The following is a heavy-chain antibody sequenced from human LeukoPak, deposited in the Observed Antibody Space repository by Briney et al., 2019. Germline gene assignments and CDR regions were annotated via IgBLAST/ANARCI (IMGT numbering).Heavy chain of an antibody. V-gene: IGHV3-30-3*01. CDR3: RRRSTGSHVDL. CDR1: GFPFSSYA. Sequence: GGSLRLSCAASGFPFSSYAMPWFRQAPGKGLEWMALMSKDGDTKDYADSVKGRFTTSRDNSNNMLPLQMFSRNIEETAVYGYRRRSTGSHVDLWGQGTTVTVS. J-gene: IGHJ6*02. D-gene: IGHD3-16*02. CDR2: MSKDGDTK.